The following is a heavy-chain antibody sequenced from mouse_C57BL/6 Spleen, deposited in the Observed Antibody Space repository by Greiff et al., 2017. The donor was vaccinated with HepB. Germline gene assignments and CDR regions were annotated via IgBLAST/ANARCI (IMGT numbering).Heavy chain of an antibody. Sequence: EVQLQQSGPVLVKPGASVKMSCKASGYTFTDYYMNWVKQSHGKSLEWIGVINPYNGGTSYNQKFKGKATLTVDKSSSTAYMELNSLTSEDSAVYYCARRDGSTFDYWGQGTTLTVSS. CDR2: INPYNGGT. D-gene: IGHD1-1*01. V-gene: IGHV1-19*01. CDR3: ARRDGSTFDY. CDR1: GYTFTDYY. J-gene: IGHJ2*01.